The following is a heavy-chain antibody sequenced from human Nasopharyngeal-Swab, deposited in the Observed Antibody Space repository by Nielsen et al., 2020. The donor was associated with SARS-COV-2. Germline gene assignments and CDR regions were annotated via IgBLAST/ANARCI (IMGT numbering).Heavy chain of an antibody. CDR2: IYSGGST. D-gene: IGHD6-19*01. Sequence: GGSLRLSCAASGFTVSSNYMSWVRQAPGKGLEWVSVIYSGGSTYYIDSVKGRFTVSRDNSRNTLYLQMNSLRPEDTAVYRCAREKAVAGIGGYHYYGMDVWGQGTTVTVSS. J-gene: IGHJ6*02. CDR3: AREKAVAGIGGYHYYGMDV. CDR1: GFTVSSNY. V-gene: IGHV3-53*05.